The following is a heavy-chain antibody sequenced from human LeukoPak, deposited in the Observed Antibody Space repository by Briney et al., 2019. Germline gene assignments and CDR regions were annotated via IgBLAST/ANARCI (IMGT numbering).Heavy chain of an antibody. D-gene: IGHD3-22*01. CDR3: APARYYDSLPDY. CDR2: FDPEDGET. V-gene: IGHV1-24*01. Sequence: ASVKVSCKVSGYTLTELSMHWVRQAPGKGLEWMGGFDPEDGETNYAQKFQGRVTMTEDTSTDTAYMELSSLRSEDTAVYYCAPARYYDSLPDYWGQGTLVTVSS. CDR1: GYTLTELS. J-gene: IGHJ4*02.